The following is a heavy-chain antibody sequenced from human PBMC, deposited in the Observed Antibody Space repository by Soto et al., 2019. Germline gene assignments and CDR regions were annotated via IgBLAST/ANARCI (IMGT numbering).Heavy chain of an antibody. CDR3: ARGPWRGYDFWSGYLSWFDP. D-gene: IGHD3-3*01. Sequence: PSETLSLTCAVYGGSFSGYYWSWIRQPPGKGLEWIGEINHSGSTNYNPSLKSRVTISVDTSKNQFSLKLSSVTAADTAVYYCARGPWRGYDFWSGYLSWFDPWGQGTLVTVSS. J-gene: IGHJ5*02. CDR1: GGSFSGYY. V-gene: IGHV4-34*01. CDR2: INHSGST.